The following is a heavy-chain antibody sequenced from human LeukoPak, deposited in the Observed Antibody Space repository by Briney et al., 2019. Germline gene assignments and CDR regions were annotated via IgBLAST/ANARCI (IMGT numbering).Heavy chain of an antibody. CDR1: GGSLSSYY. Sequence: SETLSLTCTVSGGSLSSYYWSWIRQPPGKGLEWIGYIYYSGSTNYNPSLKSRVTISVDTSKSRFSLRLSSVTAADTAVYYCARDKYSSSWYGYFDPWGQGTLVTVSS. V-gene: IGHV4-59*01. CDR2: IYYSGST. CDR3: ARDKYSSSWYGYFDP. D-gene: IGHD6-13*01. J-gene: IGHJ5*02.